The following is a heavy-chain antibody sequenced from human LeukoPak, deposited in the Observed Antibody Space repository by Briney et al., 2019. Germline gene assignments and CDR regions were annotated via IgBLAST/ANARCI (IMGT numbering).Heavy chain of an antibody. CDR2: ISAYNGNT. CDR3: ARSGPDSSSSWWVYYYYYMDV. J-gene: IGHJ6*03. CDR1: GYTFTSYG. V-gene: IGHV1-18*01. Sequence: GASVKVSCKASGYTFTSYGISWVRQAPGQGLEWMGWISAYNGNTNYAQKLQGRVTMSTDTSTSTAYMELRSLRSDDTAVYYCARSGPDSSSSWWVYYYYYMDVWGKGTTVTVSS. D-gene: IGHD6-6*01.